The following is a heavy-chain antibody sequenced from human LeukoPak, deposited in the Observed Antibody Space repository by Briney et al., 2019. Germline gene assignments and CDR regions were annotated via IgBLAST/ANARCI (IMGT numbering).Heavy chain of an antibody. CDR2: ITATSSST. V-gene: IGHV3-23*01. Sequence: GGSLRLSCADSGFTFSSYGMSWVRQAPGKGLEWVSAITATSSSTHDADSVQGRFTISRDNSKNTLYLQMNSLRPEDTAIYYCAKLFESGTYNNFFHYWGQGTPVTVFS. D-gene: IGHD3-10*01. J-gene: IGHJ4*02. CDR3: AKLFESGTYNNFFHY. CDR1: GFTFSSYG.